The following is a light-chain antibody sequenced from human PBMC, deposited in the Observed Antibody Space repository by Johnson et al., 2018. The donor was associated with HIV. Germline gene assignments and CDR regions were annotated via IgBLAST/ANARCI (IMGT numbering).Light chain of an antibody. J-gene: IGLJ1*01. CDR2: ENN. V-gene: IGLV1-51*02. Sequence: QSVLTQPPSVSAAPGQKVTISCSGSSSNIGNNYVSWYQQLPGTAPKLLFYENNKRPSGIPDRFSGSKSGTSATLGISGLQTGDGADYYCGTWENSLSAGVCGSGTKVTVL. CDR1: SSNIGNNY. CDR3: GTWENSLSAGV.